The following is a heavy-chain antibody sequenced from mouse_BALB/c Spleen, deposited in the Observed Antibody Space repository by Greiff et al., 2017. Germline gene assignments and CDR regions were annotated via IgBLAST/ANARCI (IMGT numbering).Heavy chain of an antibody. D-gene: IGHD2-14*01. CDR2: IYPGDGDT. V-gene: IGHV1-87*01. J-gene: IGHJ4*01. Sequence: VKLMESGAELARPGASVKLSCKASGYTFTSYWMQWVKQRPGQGLEWIGAIYPGDGDTRYTQKFKGKATLTADKSSSTAYMQLSSLASEDSAVYYCARTYYRSYYYAMDYWGQGTSVTVSS. CDR3: ARTYYRSYYYAMDY. CDR1: GYTFTSYW.